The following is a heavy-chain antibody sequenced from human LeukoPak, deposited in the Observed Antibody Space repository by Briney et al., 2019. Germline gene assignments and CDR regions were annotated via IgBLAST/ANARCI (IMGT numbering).Heavy chain of an antibody. CDR1: GLTANNNY. Sequence: GGSLRLSCAASGLTANNNYMNWVRQAPGKGLEWVSALYIGGNTYYADSVRGRFTISRDNSKNTLYLQMNSLRAEDTAIYYCMTAAGYNFGQYWGQGTLVTVSS. CDR3: MTAAGYNFGQY. CDR2: LYIGGNT. D-gene: IGHD5-18*01. V-gene: IGHV3-53*01. J-gene: IGHJ4*02.